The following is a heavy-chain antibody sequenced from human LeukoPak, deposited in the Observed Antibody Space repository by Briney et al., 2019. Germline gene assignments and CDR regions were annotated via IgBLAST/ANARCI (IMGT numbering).Heavy chain of an antibody. V-gene: IGHV4-59*02. CDR2: IYYSWTT. J-gene: IGHJ4*02. CDR1: GGSVSSYY. Sequence: SETLSLTCTVSGGSVSSYYWSWIRQPPGKGLEWIGYIYYSWTTNYNPSLKSRVTISVDTSKNQFSLKLSSVTAADTAVYYCARGVYIAAAQYGYWGQGTLVTVSS. D-gene: IGHD6-13*01. CDR3: ARGVYIAAAQYGY.